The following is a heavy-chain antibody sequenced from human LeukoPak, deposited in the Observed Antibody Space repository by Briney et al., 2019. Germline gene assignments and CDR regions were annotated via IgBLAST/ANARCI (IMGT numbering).Heavy chain of an antibody. CDR1: GGTFSGYA. CDR3: ARDLINGDTAMVLDY. D-gene: IGHD5-18*01. CDR2: IIPIFGTA. V-gene: IGHV1-69*13. Sequence: SVKVSCKASGGTFSGYAISWVRQAPGQGLEWMGGIIPIFGTANYAQKFQGRVTITADESTSTAYMELSSLRSEDTAVYYCARDLINGDTAMVLDYWGQGTLVTVSS. J-gene: IGHJ4*02.